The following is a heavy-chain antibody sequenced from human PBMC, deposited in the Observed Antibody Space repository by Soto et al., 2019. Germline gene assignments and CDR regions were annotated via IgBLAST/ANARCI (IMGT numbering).Heavy chain of an antibody. V-gene: IGHV1-46*01. CDR1: GYPFTSYY. CDR2: INPSGGST. D-gene: IGHD2-15*01. J-gene: IGHJ3*02. Sequence: XSVKVSCKAAGYPFTSYYMHWVRQAPGQGLEWMGIINPSGGSTSYAQKFQGRVTMTRDTSTSTVYMELSSLRSEDTAVYYCARGGPIIVVGAGDAFDIWGQGTMVTVSS. CDR3: ARGGPIIVVGAGDAFDI.